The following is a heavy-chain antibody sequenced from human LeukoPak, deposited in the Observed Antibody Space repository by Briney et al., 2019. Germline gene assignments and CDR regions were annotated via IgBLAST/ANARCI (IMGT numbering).Heavy chain of an antibody. CDR2: IIPIFGTA. D-gene: IGHD3-22*01. J-gene: IGHJ5*02. CDR3: ARDLVDSSGSHLNWFDP. Sequence: SVKVSCKASGGTFGSYAISWVRQAPGQGLEWMGGIIPIFGTANYAQKFQGRVTITTDESTSTAYMELSSLRSEDTAVYYCARDLVDSSGSHLNWFDPWGQGTLVTVSS. V-gene: IGHV1-69*05. CDR1: GGTFGSYA.